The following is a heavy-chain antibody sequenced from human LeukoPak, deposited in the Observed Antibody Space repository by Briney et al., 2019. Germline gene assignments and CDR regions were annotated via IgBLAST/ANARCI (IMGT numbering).Heavy chain of an antibody. V-gene: IGHV1-2*02. Sequence: GASVKVSCKASGYTFTGYYMHWVRQAPGQGLEWMGWISPNSGGTNYAQKFQDRVTMTRDTSISTAYMELSSLRSDDTAVYYCARDPANTYYYDPWGQGTLVTVPS. CDR1: GYTFTGYY. D-gene: IGHD3-22*01. CDR2: ISPNSGGT. J-gene: IGHJ4*02. CDR3: ARDPANTYYYDP.